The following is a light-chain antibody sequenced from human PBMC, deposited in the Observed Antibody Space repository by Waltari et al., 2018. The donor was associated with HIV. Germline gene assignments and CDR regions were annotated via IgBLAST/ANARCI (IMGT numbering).Light chain of an antibody. V-gene: IGLV1-44*01. CDR2: DNN. CDR1: TPNIGSTT. CDR3: STWDDNLNGPV. Sequence: QSALTQAPSASGTPGQRVDISCSGATPNIGSTTVNWYQHLPGAAPKLLIYDNNQRPSGIPDRFSGSKSGSSASLAITGLQSDDEADFYCSTWDDNLNGPVFGGGTRLTVL. J-gene: IGLJ3*02.